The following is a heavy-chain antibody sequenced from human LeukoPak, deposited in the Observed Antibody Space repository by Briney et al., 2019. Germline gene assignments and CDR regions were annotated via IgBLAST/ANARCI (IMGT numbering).Heavy chain of an antibody. V-gene: IGHV3-30*02. CDR3: AKDQVSGVVVVAATLGLDY. CDR2: IRYDGRKK. CDR1: GFTFSSYG. J-gene: IGHJ4*02. Sequence: PGGSLRLSCAASGFTFSSYGMHWVRQAPGKGLEWVTFIRYDGRKKYYADSVKGRFTISRDNSKNTLYLQMNSLRAEDTAVYYCAKDQVSGVVVVAATLGLDYWGQGILVTVSS. D-gene: IGHD2-15*01.